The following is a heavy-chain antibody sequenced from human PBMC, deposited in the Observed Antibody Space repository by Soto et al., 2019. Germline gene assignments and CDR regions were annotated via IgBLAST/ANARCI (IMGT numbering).Heavy chain of an antibody. J-gene: IGHJ4*02. CDR2: LNQDGSEK. CDR3: ARYCRSTTCSF. D-gene: IGHD2-2*01. CDR1: GFTFSTYW. Sequence: EEQLVESGGGLVQPGGSLRLSCAASGFTFSTYWMSWVRQAPGKGLEWVANLNQDGSEKYYVDSVKGRFTIYRDNAKNSLYRQMNSLRAEDTAVYYCARYCRSTTCSFWGQGTLVTVSS. V-gene: IGHV3-7*01.